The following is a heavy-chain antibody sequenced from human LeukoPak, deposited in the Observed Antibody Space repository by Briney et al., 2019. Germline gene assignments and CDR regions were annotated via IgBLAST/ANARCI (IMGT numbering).Heavy chain of an antibody. J-gene: IGHJ5*02. V-gene: IGHV3-21*01. CDR3: ARARGVPAAIVWFDP. Sequence: GGSLRLSCAASGFTFSSYSMNWVRQAPGKGLEWVSSISSSSSYIYYADSVKGRFTISRDNAKNSLYLQMNSLRAEDTAVYYCARARGVPAAIVWFDPWGQGGLVRVSS. CDR2: ISSSSSYI. D-gene: IGHD2-2*02. CDR1: GFTFSSYS.